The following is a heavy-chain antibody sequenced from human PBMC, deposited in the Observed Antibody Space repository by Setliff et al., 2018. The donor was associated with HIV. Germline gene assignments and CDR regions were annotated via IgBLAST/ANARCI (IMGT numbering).Heavy chain of an antibody. J-gene: IGHJ4*02. V-gene: IGHV1-46*01. D-gene: IGHD3-3*01. CDR3: VRDRETVSISGVAVPYFDY. CDR1: GNTFTKYY. CDR2: LNPSGST. Sequence: ASVKVSCKASGNTFTKYYMHWVRQAPGQGLEWMGILNPSGSTVSAQKFQGRLTMTRDTSTNTVYMELSSLRSEDTAVYYCVRDRETVSISGVAVPYFDYWGQGTQVTVSS.